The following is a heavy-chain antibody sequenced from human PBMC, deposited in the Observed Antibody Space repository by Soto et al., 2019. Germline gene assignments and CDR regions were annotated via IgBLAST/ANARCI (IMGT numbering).Heavy chain of an antibody. CDR1: GFTFSDYY. Sequence: VQLVESGGGLVKPGGSLRLSCAASGFTFSDYYMSWIRQAPGKGLEWVSGISWNSGSIGYADSVKGRFTISRDNAKNSLYLQMNSLRAEDTALYYCAKGGYYYDSSGYYYYYGMDVWGQGTTVTVSS. V-gene: IGHV3-9*01. D-gene: IGHD3-22*01. CDR3: AKGGYYYDSSGYYYYYGMDV. CDR2: ISWNSGSI. J-gene: IGHJ6*02.